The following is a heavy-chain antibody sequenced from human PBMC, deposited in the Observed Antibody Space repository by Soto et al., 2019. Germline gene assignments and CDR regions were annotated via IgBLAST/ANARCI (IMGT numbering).Heavy chain of an antibody. D-gene: IGHD3-9*01. J-gene: IGHJ4*02. CDR3: ARDSGSYYDILTGYLY. Sequence: GASVKVSCKASGYTFTSYGISWVRQAPGQGLEWMGWISAYNGNTNYAQKLQGRVTMTTDTSTSTAYMELRSLRSDDTAVYYCARDSGSYYDILTGYLYWGQGTMVTVSS. V-gene: IGHV1-18*04. CDR1: GYTFTSYG. CDR2: ISAYNGNT.